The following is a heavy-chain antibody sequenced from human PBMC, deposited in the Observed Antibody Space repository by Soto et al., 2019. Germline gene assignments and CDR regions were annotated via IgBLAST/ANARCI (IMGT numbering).Heavy chain of an antibody. V-gene: IGHV3-30*18. D-gene: IGHD2-15*01. CDR3: AKGAXXCXXGSCYLGY. CDR1: GFTFSSYG. Sequence: QVQLVESGGGVVQPGRSLRLSCAASGFTFSSYGMHWVRQAPGKGLEWVAVISYDGSNKYYADSVKGRFTISRDNSKNTLYLQMNSLRAEDTAVYYCAKGAXXCXXGSCYLGYWGQGTLVTVSS. J-gene: IGHJ4*02. CDR2: ISYDGSNK.